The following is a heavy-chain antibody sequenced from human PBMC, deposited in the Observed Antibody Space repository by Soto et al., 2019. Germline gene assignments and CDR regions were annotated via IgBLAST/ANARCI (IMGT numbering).Heavy chain of an antibody. D-gene: IGHD1-26*01. J-gene: IGHJ5*02. CDR2: IPYDGSNK. CDR3: AKNQGVELVPLATVDWFDP. Sequence: GGSLRLSCAASGFTFSSYGMHWVRQAPGKGLEWVAVIPYDGSNKYYADSVKGRFTISRDNSKNTLYLELNNLSAEDTAVYHCAKNQGVELVPLATVDWFDPWGQGSVVTVSS. CDR1: GFTFSSYG. V-gene: IGHV3-30*18.